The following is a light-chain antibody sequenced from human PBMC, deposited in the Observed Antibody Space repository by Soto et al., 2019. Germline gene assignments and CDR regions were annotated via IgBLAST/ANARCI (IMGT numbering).Light chain of an antibody. CDR2: SAS. Sequence: VLIQSPAPLSLSTEQRATLSCRASQSVSSKLAWYQQRPGQAPRLLIYSASTRATGIPARFSGSGSGTEFTLTISSLQSEDFAVYYCHQYNHLLTWTFGQGTKVAIK. V-gene: IGKV3-15*01. CDR3: HQYNHLLTWT. J-gene: IGKJ1*01. CDR1: QSVSSK.